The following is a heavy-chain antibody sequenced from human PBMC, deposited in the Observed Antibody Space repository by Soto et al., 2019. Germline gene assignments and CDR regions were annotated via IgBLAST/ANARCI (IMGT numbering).Heavy chain of an antibody. CDR3: SRRWGTYFDY. CDR1: GGSISSYY. V-gene: IGHV4-59*01. J-gene: IGHJ4*02. Sequence: QVQLQESGPGLVKPSETLSLTCTVSGGSISSYYWSWIRQPPGKGLEWIGYIYYSGSTNYNPSLTRRVTLPVDPSTPQFSLKLSSVPAAYTAVYYWSRRWGTYFDYWGQGTLVTVSS. D-gene: IGHD7-27*01. CDR2: IYYSGST.